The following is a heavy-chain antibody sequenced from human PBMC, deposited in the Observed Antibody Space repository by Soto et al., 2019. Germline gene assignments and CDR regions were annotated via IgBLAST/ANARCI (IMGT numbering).Heavy chain of an antibody. V-gene: IGHV3-7*01. CDR1: GFTFSTSW. CDR3: ARDLNYGVSTVYYDVFDT. Sequence: VQLVESGGGWVQPGGSLRLSCLASGFTFSTSWMTGARQAPGRGLEWVANMKGDGSKENYVDSVKGRFTISRDNAKNSLFLQMNSLRDEDTALYYCARDLNYGVSTVYYDVFDTWGQGTMVTVSP. CDR2: MKGDGSKE. D-gene: IGHD4-17*01. J-gene: IGHJ3*02.